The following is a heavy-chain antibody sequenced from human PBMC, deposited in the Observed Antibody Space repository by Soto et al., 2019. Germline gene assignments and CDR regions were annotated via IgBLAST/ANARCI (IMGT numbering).Heavy chain of an antibody. CDR1: GFALSMYW. D-gene: IGHD2-2*01. J-gene: IGHJ5*02. Sequence: EVQLVEAGGGLVQPGGSLRLSCEASGFALSMYWMSWVRQAPGMGLQWVANINQVGSIQHYVDSVRGRFTVSRDNAKNSLFLQMNSLGAEDTALYYCARVYCTSTNCYEWGWFDPWGQVTLVTVSS. CDR3: ARVYCTSTNCYEWGWFDP. V-gene: IGHV3-7*03. CDR2: INQVGSIQ.